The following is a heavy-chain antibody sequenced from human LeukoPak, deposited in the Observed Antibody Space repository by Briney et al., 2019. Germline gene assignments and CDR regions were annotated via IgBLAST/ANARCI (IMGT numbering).Heavy chain of an antibody. V-gene: IGHV5-51*01. Sequence: GESLKISCKGSGYGFSSYWIGWVRQMPGKGLEWMGIIYPGDPDTRYNPSFQGQVTISADKSLGTDYLQWNSLKASDTAMYYCARPEGIGMAGRVDYWGQGTLVTVSS. CDR1: GYGFSSYW. CDR2: IYPGDPDT. CDR3: ARPEGIGMAGRVDY. D-gene: IGHD6-19*01. J-gene: IGHJ4*02.